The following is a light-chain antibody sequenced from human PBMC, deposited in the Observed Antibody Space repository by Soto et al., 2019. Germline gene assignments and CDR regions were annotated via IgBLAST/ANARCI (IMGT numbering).Light chain of an antibody. J-gene: IGKJ4*01. CDR2: DVS. Sequence: DIQMTQPPSTLSASVGDSLTITCRASHSIRDCLAWYQQKPGKAPRLLIYDVSNLESGVPSRFRGSGSGTEFTLTISSLRPDDFATYYCQQYESYSLTFGGGTRVDIK. V-gene: IGKV1-5*01. CDR3: QQYESYSLT. CDR1: HSIRDC.